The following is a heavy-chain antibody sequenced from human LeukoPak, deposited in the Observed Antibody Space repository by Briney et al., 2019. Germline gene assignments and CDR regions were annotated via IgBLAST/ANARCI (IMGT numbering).Heavy chain of an antibody. J-gene: IGHJ4*02. Sequence: GGSLRLSCAASGFSFRNYGMAWVRQAPGKGLEWVSAISGTGDSTYYADSVKGRFTISRDNSKNTLYLQMNSLRAEDPAVYYCASMRGYFEYWGQGTLVTVSS. CDR2: ISGTGDST. CDR3: ASMRGYFEY. V-gene: IGHV3-23*01. CDR1: GFSFRNYG.